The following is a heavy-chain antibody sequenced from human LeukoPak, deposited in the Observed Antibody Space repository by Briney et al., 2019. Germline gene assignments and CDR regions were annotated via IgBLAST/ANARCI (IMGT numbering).Heavy chain of an antibody. Sequence: SETLSLTCAVYGGSFSGYYWSWIRQPPGKGLEWIGEINHSGSTNYNPSLKSRVTISVDTSKNQFSLKLSSVTAADTAVYYCARRGPRYCSGDSCNNNWFDPWGQGTLVTVSS. CDR1: GGSFSGYY. CDR3: ARRGPRYCSGDSCNNNWFDP. V-gene: IGHV4-34*01. J-gene: IGHJ5*02. D-gene: IGHD2-15*01. CDR2: INHSGST.